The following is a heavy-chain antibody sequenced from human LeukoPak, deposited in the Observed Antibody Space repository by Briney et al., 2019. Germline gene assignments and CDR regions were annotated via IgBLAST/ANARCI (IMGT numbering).Heavy chain of an antibody. V-gene: IGHV3-48*04. CDR3: ARARGTDIDY. CDR1: GFTFSSYA. Sequence: GGSLRLSCTASGFTFSSYAMSWVRQAPRKGLEWISYISSGSLTMYHADSVKGRFTISRDNAKSSLYLQMNSLRVEDTAIYYCARARGTDIDYWGQGALVTVSS. CDR2: ISSGSLTM. J-gene: IGHJ4*02. D-gene: IGHD2-8*02.